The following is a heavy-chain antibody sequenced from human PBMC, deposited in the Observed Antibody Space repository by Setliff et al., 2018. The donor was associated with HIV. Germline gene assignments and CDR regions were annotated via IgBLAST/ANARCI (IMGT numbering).Heavy chain of an antibody. CDR1: GGSISSSSYY. CDR3: ARHYGAVKSVVTVVAKYFPH. J-gene: IGHJ1*01. Sequence: SETLSLTCTVSGGSISSSSYYWGWIRQPPGKGLEWIGSIYYSGTTYYNPSLKSRVTISVDRSKNQFSLKLGSVTTADTAMYYCARHYGAVKSVVTVVAKYFPHWGQGTLVTVSS. CDR2: IYYSGTT. V-gene: IGHV4-39*01. D-gene: IGHD2-21*02.